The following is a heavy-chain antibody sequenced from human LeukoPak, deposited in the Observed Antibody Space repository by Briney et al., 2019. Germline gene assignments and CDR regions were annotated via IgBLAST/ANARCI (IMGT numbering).Heavy chain of an antibody. Sequence: ASVKVSCKASGYTFTSYGISWVRQAPGQGLEWMGWISAYNGNTNYAQKLQGRVTMTTDTSTSTAYMELSSLRSEDTAVYYCATTGYCSGGSCYLDAFDIWGQGTMVTVSS. CDR1: GYTFTSYG. V-gene: IGHV1-18*01. CDR3: ATTGYCSGGSCYLDAFDI. J-gene: IGHJ3*02. CDR2: ISAYNGNT. D-gene: IGHD2-15*01.